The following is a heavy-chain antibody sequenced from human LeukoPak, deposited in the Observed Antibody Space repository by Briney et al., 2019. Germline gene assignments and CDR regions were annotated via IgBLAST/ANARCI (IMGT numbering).Heavy chain of an antibody. CDR3: ARDSGRPNMVRGVSFDF. V-gene: IGHV4-39*07. Sequence: PSETLSLTCTVSGGSISSSSYYWGWIRQPPGKGLEWIGSIYYTGSTFYNPSLKSRVTISLDTSKNQFSLELISMTAADTAVYYCARDSGRPNMVRGVSFDFWGQGTMVTVSS. J-gene: IGHJ4*02. CDR1: GGSISSSSYY. D-gene: IGHD3-10*01. CDR2: IYYTGST.